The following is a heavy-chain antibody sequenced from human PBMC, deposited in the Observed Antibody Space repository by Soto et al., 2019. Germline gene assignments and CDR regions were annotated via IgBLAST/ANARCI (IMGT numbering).Heavy chain of an antibody. CDR3: ARGGMGVATRYYFDY. D-gene: IGHD5-12*01. Sequence: GGSLRLSCAASGFTFSSYDMHWVRQATGKGLEWVSAIGTAGDTYYPGSVKGRFTISRENAKNSLYLQMNSLRAEDTAVYYCARGGMGVATRYYFDYWGQGTLVTVSS. J-gene: IGHJ4*02. CDR2: IGTAGDT. CDR1: GFTFSSYD. V-gene: IGHV3-13*01.